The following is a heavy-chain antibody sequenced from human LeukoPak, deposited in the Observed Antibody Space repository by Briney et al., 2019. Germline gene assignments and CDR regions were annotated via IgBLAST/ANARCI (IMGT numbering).Heavy chain of an antibody. CDR3: ARAGPGGYFDY. CDR1: GGTFSSYA. J-gene: IGHJ4*02. D-gene: IGHD3-10*01. Sequence: GASVKVSCKASGGTFSSYAISWVRQAPGQGLEWMGRIIPILGIANYAQKFQGRVTITADKSTSTAYMELSSLRSEDTAVYYCARAGPGGYFDYWGQGTLVTVSS. V-gene: IGHV1-69*04. CDR2: IIPILGIA.